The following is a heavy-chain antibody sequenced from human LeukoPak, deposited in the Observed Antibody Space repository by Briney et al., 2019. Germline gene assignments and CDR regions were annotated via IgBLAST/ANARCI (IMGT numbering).Heavy chain of an antibody. D-gene: IGHD4-17*01. J-gene: IGHJ3*02. V-gene: IGHV4-30-4*01. Sequence: PSQTLSLTCTVSGGSISSGDYYWSWIRQPPGKGLEWIGYIYYSGSTYYNPSLKSRVTISVDTSKNQFSLKLISVTAADTAVYYCARARFELGTVTTQLRPNDAFDIWGQGTMVTVSS. CDR1: GGSISSGDYY. CDR3: ARARFELGTVTTQLRPNDAFDI. CDR2: IYYSGST.